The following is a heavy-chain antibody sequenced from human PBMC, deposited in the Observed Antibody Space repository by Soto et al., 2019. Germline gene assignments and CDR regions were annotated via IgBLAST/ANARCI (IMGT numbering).Heavy chain of an antibody. Sequence: GGSLRLSCAASGFTFRSYAMSWVRQAPGKGLEWVSDISGSGGSTYHTDSVKGRFIISRDNSKNTLYLEMNSLRAEDTAVYYCAQGSGYSYSYTLWFDPWGQGTLVTVSS. CDR1: GFTFRSYA. V-gene: IGHV3-23*01. CDR2: ISGSGGST. D-gene: IGHD5-18*01. J-gene: IGHJ5*02. CDR3: AQGSGYSYSYTLWFDP.